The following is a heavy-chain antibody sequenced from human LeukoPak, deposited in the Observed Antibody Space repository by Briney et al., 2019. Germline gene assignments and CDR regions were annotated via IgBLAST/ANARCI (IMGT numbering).Heavy chain of an antibody. Sequence: PGGSLRLSSAASGFTFSSYAMSWVRQAPGKGLEWVSAISGSGGSTYYADSVKGRSTISRDNSKNTLYLQMNSLRAEDTAVYYCAKHRSSRGYFDYWGQGTLVTVSS. CDR2: ISGSGGST. D-gene: IGHD2-2*01. CDR1: GFTFSSYA. V-gene: IGHV3-23*01. CDR3: AKHRSSRGYFDY. J-gene: IGHJ4*02.